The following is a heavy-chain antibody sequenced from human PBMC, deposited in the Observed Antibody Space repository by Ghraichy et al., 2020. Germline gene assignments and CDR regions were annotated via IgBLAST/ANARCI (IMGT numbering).Heavy chain of an antibody. D-gene: IGHD1-26*01. CDR3: VKDSASTSTYVWFDP. CDR1: GFIFSDFS. V-gene: IGHV3-23*01. J-gene: IGHJ5*02. Sequence: GGSLRLSCAASGFIFSDFSMNWVRQAPGKGLEWVSTVSSSGRSTYYADSVKGRFTVSRDNSKNTVYLEMNSLRAEDTATYYCVKDSASTSTYVWFDPWGQGTLVTVSS. CDR2: VSSSGRST.